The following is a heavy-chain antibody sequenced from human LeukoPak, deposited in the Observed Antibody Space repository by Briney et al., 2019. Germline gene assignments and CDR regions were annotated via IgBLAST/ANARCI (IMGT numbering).Heavy chain of an antibody. Sequence: ASVKVSCKASGYTFIDSYIHWVRQAPGQGLEWMGWINPNRGDTKYAPKFQGRVTMTRDMSITTAYMELNRLTSDDTATYFCARDGMYSNGWSDYWGKGTLVTVSS. D-gene: IGHD6-19*01. CDR2: INPNRGDT. V-gene: IGHV1-2*02. J-gene: IGHJ4*02. CDR3: ARDGMYSNGWSDY. CDR1: GYTFIDSY.